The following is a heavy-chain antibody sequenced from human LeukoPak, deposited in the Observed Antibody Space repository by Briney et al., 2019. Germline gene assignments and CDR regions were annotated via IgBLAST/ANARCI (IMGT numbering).Heavy chain of an antibody. V-gene: IGHV5-51*01. CDR2: IYSGDSDT. CDR1: GYSFTSYW. D-gene: IGHD6-6*01. J-gene: IGHJ6*03. CDR3: ARGAARDYMDV. Sequence: GESLKISCKGSGYSFTSYWIGWVRQMTGKGLEWMGIIYSGDSDTKYSPSFQGQVTISADKSINTAYLQWSSLKASDTAMYYCARGAARDYMDVWGKGTTVTVSS.